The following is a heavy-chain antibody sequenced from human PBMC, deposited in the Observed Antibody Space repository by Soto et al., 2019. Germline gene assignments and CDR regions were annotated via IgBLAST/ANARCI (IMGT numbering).Heavy chain of an antibody. Sequence: EAQLVESGGGVVQPGGSLRLSCAASGFTFSTHWMSWVRQAPGRGLEWVANIREDATEEYDVDSVKGRFTISRDNAKYSVSLQMNSLRAEDTALYYCATHNGPAAAGLVLDFWGQGTLVTVSS. CDR1: GFTFSTHW. CDR2: IREDATEE. J-gene: IGHJ4*02. CDR3: ATHNGPAAAGLVLDF. D-gene: IGHD6-13*01. V-gene: IGHV3-7*02.